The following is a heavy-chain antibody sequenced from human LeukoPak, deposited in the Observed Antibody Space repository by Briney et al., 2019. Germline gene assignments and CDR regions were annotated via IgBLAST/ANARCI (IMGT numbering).Heavy chain of an antibody. CDR1: GGSISSSSYY. Sequence: SETLSLTCTVSGGSISSSSYYWGWIRQLPGKGLEWIGSIYYSGSTYYNPSLKSRVTISVDTSKNQFSLKLNSVTAAGTAVYYCARDSPSGYSSGWFFPFDYWGQGILVTVSS. CDR3: ARDSPSGYSSGWFFPFDY. J-gene: IGHJ4*02. V-gene: IGHV4-39*07. CDR2: IYYSGST. D-gene: IGHD6-19*01.